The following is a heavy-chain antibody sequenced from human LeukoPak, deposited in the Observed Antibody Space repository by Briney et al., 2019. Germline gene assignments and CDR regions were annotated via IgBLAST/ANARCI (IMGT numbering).Heavy chain of an antibody. J-gene: IGHJ4*02. CDR1: GFTFSSYW. CDR2: INSDGSST. V-gene: IGHV3-74*01. D-gene: IGHD3-9*01. Sequence: GGSLRLSCAASGFTFSSYWMHWVRQAPGKGLVWVSRINSDGSSTSYADSVKGRFTISRDNAKNTLYLQMNSLRAEDTAVYYCARAGYFAWLLDYWGQGTLVPVSS. CDR3: ARAGYFAWLLDY.